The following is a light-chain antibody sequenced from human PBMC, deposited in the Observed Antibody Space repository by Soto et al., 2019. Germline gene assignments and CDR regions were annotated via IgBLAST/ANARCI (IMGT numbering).Light chain of an antibody. Sequence: EIVLTQSPGTLSLSPGERATLSCRVSQSVSSSYLSWYQQKPGQAPRLLIYGASSRLPGIPDRFSGSGSGTDFTLTINRLEPEDFAVYYCQQYGSSPRTFGQGTKVEIK. V-gene: IGKV3-20*01. CDR1: QSVSSSY. CDR3: QQYGSSPRT. CDR2: GAS. J-gene: IGKJ1*01.